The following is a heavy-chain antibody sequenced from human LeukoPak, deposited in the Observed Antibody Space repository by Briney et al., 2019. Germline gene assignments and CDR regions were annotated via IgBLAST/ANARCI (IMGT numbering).Heavy chain of an antibody. D-gene: IGHD2-2*01. CDR2: INNSGGST. V-gene: IGHV3-23*01. CDR3: AKRVGPYSTSRYFDY. J-gene: IGHJ4*02. Sequence: SLTLTCAAYAFTFKSYARVRHRQAPGKGLEWVSGINNSGGSTYYADSVQGRFTISRDNSKSTLYLEMNSLRAEDTAVYYCAKRVGPYSTSRYFDYWGQGTLVTVFS. CDR1: AFTFKSYA.